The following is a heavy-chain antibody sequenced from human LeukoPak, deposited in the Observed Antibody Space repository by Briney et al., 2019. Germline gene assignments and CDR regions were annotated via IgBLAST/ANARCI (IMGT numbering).Heavy chain of an antibody. CDR1: GDSINSGTYY. CDR2: IYYSGST. D-gene: IGHD3-3*01. Sequence: SETLSLTCTVSGDSINSGTYYWGWIRQPPGKGLEWIGRIYYSGSTYYNPSLKSRVTISVGTSKNQFSLRLTSVTDADTAIYCARHHKRVSGVVSGTVDYWGQGTLVTVSS. J-gene: IGHJ4*02. V-gene: IGHV4-39*01. CDR3: ARHHKRVSGVVSGTVDY.